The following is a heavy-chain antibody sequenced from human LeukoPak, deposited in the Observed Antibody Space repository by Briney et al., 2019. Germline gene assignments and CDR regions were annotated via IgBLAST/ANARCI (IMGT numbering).Heavy chain of an antibody. J-gene: IGHJ4*02. CDR1: GYTFTSYG. CDR3: TISSLNSGSYPGVS. CDR2: ISAYNGNT. V-gene: IGHV1-18*01. Sequence: ASVKVSCKASGYTFTSYGISWVRQAPGQGLEWMGWISAYNGNTNYAQKLQGRVTMTTDTSTSTAYMELRSLRSDDTAVYYCTISSLNSGSYPGVSRGQGTLVTVSS. D-gene: IGHD1-26*01.